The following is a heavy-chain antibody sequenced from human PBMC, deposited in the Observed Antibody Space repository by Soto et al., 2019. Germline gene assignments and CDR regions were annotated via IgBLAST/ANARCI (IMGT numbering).Heavy chain of an antibody. CDR2: ISGSGGST. D-gene: IGHD3-22*01. CDR3: AKRDSGYYYYHS. V-gene: IGHV3-23*01. Sequence: GGSLRLSCASSGFTFSSYAMSWVRQAPGKGLEWVSAISGSGGSTYYADSVKGRFTISRDNSKNTLYLQMNSLRAEDTAVYYCAKRDSGYYYYHSWGQGTLVTVSS. J-gene: IGHJ4*02. CDR1: GFTFSSYA.